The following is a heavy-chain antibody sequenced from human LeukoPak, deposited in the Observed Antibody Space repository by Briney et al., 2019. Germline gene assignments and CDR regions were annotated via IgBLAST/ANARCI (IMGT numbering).Heavy chain of an antibody. Sequence: ASVKVSCKASGGTFSSYATSWVRQAPGQGLEWMGGIIPIFGTANYAQKFQGRVTITADESTSTAYMELSSLRSEDTAVYYCARGVVPAATSLGYWGQGTLVTVSS. D-gene: IGHD2-2*01. CDR3: ARGVVPAATSLGY. J-gene: IGHJ4*02. CDR1: GGTFSSYA. CDR2: IIPIFGTA. V-gene: IGHV1-69*13.